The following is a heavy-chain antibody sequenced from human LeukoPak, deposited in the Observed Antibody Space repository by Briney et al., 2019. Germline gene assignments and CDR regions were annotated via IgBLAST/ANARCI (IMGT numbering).Heavy chain of an antibody. CDR2: IYHSGST. CDR3: ARGGGGVVVPAATFFDY. Sequence: PSETLSLTCAVSGGSISSGGYSWSWIRQPPGKGLEWIGYIYHSGSTYYNPSLKSRVTISVDRSKNQFSLKLSSVTAADTAVYYCARGGGGVVVPAATFFDYWGQGTLVTVSS. J-gene: IGHJ4*02. D-gene: IGHD2-2*01. CDR1: GGSISSGGYS. V-gene: IGHV4-30-2*01.